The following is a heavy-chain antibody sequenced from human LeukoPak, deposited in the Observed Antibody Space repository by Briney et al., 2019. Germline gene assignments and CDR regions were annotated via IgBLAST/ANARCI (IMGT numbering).Heavy chain of an antibody. CDR2: ISGDGVST. Sequence: PGGSLRLSCVVSGLPIADFAMHWVRQAPGKGLEWVSLISGDGVSTFYADSVKGRFSISRDNSKNSLSLKMNSLRTEDTAMYYCARESGKFDYWGQGTLVAVSS. CDR3: ARESGKFDY. V-gene: IGHV3-43*02. J-gene: IGHJ4*02. CDR1: GLPIADFA.